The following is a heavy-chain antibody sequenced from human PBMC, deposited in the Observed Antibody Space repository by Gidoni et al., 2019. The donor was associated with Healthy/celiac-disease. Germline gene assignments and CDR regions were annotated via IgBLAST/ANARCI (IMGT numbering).Heavy chain of an antibody. D-gene: IGHD3-16*02. CDR1: GFTFSSYA. CDR2: ISYDGSNK. Sequence: QVQLVESGGGVVQPGRSLRLSCAASGFTFSSYAMHWGRQAPGKGLEWVAVISYDGSNKYYADSVKGRFTISRDNSKNTLYLQMNSLRAEDTAVYYCARDPPGGRLRLGELSLFPPGGMDVWGQGTTVTVSS. J-gene: IGHJ6*02. V-gene: IGHV3-30-3*01. CDR3: ARDPPGGRLRLGELSLFPPGGMDV.